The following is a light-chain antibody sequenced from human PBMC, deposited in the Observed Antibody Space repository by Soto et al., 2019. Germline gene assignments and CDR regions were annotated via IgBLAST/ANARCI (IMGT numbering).Light chain of an antibody. CDR2: GND. CDR3: GVWDVGLKAWL. J-gene: IGLJ3*02. Sequence: QSVLTQPPSASGTPGQRVTISCSGSNSNVGNNTVNWYQQFPGTSPRLLIEGNDQRPSGVPDGFSGSKSANSTSLAISGVNSEHQADDYCGVWDVGLKAWLFGGGTKQTV. CDR1: NSNVGNNT. V-gene: IGLV1-44*01.